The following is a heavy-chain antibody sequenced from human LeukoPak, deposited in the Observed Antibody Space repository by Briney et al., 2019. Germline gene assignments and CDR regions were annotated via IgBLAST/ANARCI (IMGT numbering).Heavy chain of an antibody. V-gene: IGHV3-15*07. J-gene: IGHJ3*02. D-gene: IGHD1-7*01. CDR2: IKSKIDGGAT. CDR3: TTGGNVMVAGTRAFDI. Sequence: GGSLRLSCAASGFTFSNDWMNWVRQAPGKGLEWVGRIKSKIDGGATDYAAPVKGRFTISRDDSKNTLYLQMNSLKTEDTALYYCTTGGNVMVAGTRAFDIWGQGTMVTVSA. CDR1: GFTFSNDW.